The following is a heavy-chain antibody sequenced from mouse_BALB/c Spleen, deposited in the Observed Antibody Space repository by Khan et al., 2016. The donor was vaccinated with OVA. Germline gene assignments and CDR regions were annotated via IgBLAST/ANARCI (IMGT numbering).Heavy chain of an antibody. CDR1: GYSITRDYA. CDR3: SSELGRYYAMDY. V-gene: IGHV3-2*02. J-gene: IGHJ4*01. CDR2: ISNSGST. Sequence: EVQLQESGPGLVKPSQSLSLTCTVTGYSITRDYAWNWIRQFPGNKLEWMGCISNSGSTTYNPSLKSRISITRDTSKNRFFLQLNSVTTEDTATYYCSSELGRYYAMDYWGQGTSVTVSS. D-gene: IGHD4-1*01.